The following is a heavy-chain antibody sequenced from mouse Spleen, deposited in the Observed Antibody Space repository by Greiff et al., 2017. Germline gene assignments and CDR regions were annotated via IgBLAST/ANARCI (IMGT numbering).Heavy chain of an antibody. J-gene: IGHJ2*01. CDR2: IYRGSGST. CDR1: GYTFTSYW. Sequence: VQLQQPGADLVKPGASVKISCTASGYTFTSYWITWVKQRPGQGLEWIGDIYRGSGSTNYNENFKSQATLTVDTSTNTAYLQLSSLTSEDSAVYYGAREARRGYFDYWGEGTTLTVSS. CDR3: AREARRGYFDY. V-gene: IGHV1-55*01.